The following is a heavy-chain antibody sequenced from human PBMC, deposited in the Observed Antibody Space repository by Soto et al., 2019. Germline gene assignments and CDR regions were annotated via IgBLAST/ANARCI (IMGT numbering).Heavy chain of an antibody. Sequence: QVQLVQSGAEVKKPGASVKVSCKASGYTFTSYGISWVRQAPGQGLEWMGWISAYNGNTNYAQRRQGRGTMTTDTSTSTAYMELRSLRSDDTAVYYCARDLSSSGWYGWFDPWGQGTLVTVSS. CDR2: ISAYNGNT. V-gene: IGHV1-18*01. CDR3: ARDLSSSGWYGWFDP. D-gene: IGHD6-19*01. J-gene: IGHJ5*02. CDR1: GYTFTSYG.